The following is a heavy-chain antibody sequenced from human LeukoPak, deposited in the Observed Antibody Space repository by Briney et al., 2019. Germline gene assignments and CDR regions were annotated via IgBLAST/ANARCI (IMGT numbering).Heavy chain of an antibody. CDR3: ATFYFDSSGYRRTFGY. CDR2: IKSKTDGGTT. D-gene: IGHD3-22*01. Sequence: GGSLRLSCAASGFTFSNAWMSWVRQAPGKGLEWVGRIKSKTDGGTTDYAAPVKGRFIISRDDSKNTLYLQMNSLKSEDTAVYYCATFYFDSSGYRRTFGYWGQGTLVTVSP. CDR1: GFTFSNAW. V-gene: IGHV3-15*01. J-gene: IGHJ4*02.